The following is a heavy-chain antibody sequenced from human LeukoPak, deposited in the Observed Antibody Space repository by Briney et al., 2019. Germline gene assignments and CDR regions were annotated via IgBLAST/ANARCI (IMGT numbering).Heavy chain of an antibody. CDR3: AREGPTYYYDSSGYKDAFDI. V-gene: IGHV3-21*01. CDR1: GFTFSSYS. D-gene: IGHD3-22*01. Sequence: PGGSLRLSCAASGFTFSSYSMNWVRQAPGKGLEWVSSISSSSSYIYYADSVKGRFTISRDNAKNSLYLQMNSLRAEDTAVYYCAREGPTYYYDSSGYKDAFDIWGQGTMVTVSS. J-gene: IGHJ3*02. CDR2: ISSSSSYI.